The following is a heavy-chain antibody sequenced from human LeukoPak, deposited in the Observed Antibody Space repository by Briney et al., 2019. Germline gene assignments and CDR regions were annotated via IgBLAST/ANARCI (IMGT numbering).Heavy chain of an antibody. J-gene: IGHJ4*02. D-gene: IGHD6-13*01. CDR2: IYSGGST. Sequence: PGGSLRLSCAASRFTVSSNYMSWVRQAPGKGLEWVSVIYSGGSTYYADSVKGRFTISRDKSKNTLYLQMNSLRAEDTAVYYCARGPDSSTWNQWDDYWGQGTLVTVSS. CDR3: ARGPDSSTWNQWDDY. V-gene: IGHV3-66*01. CDR1: RFTVSSNY.